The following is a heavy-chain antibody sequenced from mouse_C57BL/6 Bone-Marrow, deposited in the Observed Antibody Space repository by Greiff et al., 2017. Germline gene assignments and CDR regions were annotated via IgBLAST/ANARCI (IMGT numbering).Heavy chain of an antibody. J-gene: IGHJ2*01. CDR2: INPNNGGT. CDR3: ARYPRTAQAHYFDY. V-gene: IGHV1-22*01. D-gene: IGHD3-2*02. CDR1: GYTFTDYN. Sequence: EVQGVESGPELVKPGASVKMSCKASGYTFTDYNMHWVKQSHGKSLEWIGYINPNNGGTSYNQKFKGKATLTVNKSSSTAYMELRSLTSEDSAVYYCARYPRTAQAHYFDYWGQGTTLTVSS.